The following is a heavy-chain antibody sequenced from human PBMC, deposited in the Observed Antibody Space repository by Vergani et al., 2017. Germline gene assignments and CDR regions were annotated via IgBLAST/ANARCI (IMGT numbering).Heavy chain of an antibody. V-gene: IGHV3-23*01. CDR3: VKDAGSYENFFDS. J-gene: IGHJ4*02. D-gene: IGHD1-26*01. Sequence: EVQLLESGGSLKQPGGSVRLSCAASGFTFSTYAMHWVRQAPGKGLEWVSALTGGGGSTYYADSFKGRFIISRDNSRDTLYRQMNSLRPGDTATYYCVKDAGSYENFFDSWGQGTLVTVSS. CDR1: GFTFSTYA. CDR2: LTGGGGST.